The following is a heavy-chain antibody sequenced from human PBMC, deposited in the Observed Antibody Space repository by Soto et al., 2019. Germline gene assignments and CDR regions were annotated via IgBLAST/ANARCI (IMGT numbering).Heavy chain of an antibody. V-gene: IGHV4-39*01. Sequence: SETLSLTCTVSGGSVSSSGYYWGWIRQPPGKGLEWIGSIYYSGSTYYNPSLKSRVTISVDTSKNQFSLKLSSVTAADTAVYYCARRSWELLEAYFDYWGQGTLVTVSS. CDR2: IYYSGST. J-gene: IGHJ4*02. D-gene: IGHD1-26*01. CDR3: ARRSWELLEAYFDY. CDR1: GGSVSSSGYY.